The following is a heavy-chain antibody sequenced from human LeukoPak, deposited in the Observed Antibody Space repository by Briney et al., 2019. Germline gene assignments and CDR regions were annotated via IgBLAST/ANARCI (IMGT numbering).Heavy chain of an antibody. CDR1: GGTFSSYA. Sequence: ASVTVSCKASGGTFSSYAISWVRQAPGQGLEWMGGIIPIFGTANYAQKFQGRVTITTDESTSTAYMELSSLRAEDTAVYYCAKASWVSNADAVLWGQGTLVTVSS. D-gene: IGHD1-1*01. V-gene: IGHV1-69*05. J-gene: IGHJ4*02. CDR3: AKASWVSNADAVL. CDR2: IIPIFGTA.